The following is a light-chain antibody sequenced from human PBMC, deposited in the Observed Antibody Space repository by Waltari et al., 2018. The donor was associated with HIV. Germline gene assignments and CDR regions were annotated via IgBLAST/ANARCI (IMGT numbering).Light chain of an antibody. CDR2: EDS. CDR3: YSTDSSGNYRM. V-gene: IGLV3-10*01. CDR1: ALPKKY. Sequence: SYGLTQPPSVSVSPGQTARVTCSGYALPKKYAYWYQQKSGQAPVLVIYEDSKRPSGIPERFSGSTSGTMATLIISGAQVEDEADYYCYSTDSSGNYRMFGGGTKLTVL. J-gene: IGLJ3*02.